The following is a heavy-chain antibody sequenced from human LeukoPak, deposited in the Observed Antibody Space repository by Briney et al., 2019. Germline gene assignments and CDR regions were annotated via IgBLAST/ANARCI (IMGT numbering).Heavy chain of an antibody. CDR1: GDSISSGGYC. J-gene: IGHJ3*02. CDR2: IYYSGST. V-gene: IGHV4-30-2*05. D-gene: IGHD2-15*01. Sequence: SQTLSLTCDVSGDSISSGGYCWTWIRQLPGKGLEWIGYIYYSGSTYYNPSLKSRVTISVDTSKNQFSLKLSSVTAADTAVYYCARGRDCSGGSCYSVAFDIWGQGTMVTVSS. CDR3: ARGRDCSGGSCYSVAFDI.